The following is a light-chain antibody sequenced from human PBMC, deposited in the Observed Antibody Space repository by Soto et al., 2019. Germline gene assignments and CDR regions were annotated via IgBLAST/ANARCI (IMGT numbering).Light chain of an antibody. CDR2: GAS. Sequence: EIVMTQSPATLSVSPGERATLSCRASQSVSRNLAWYQQKPGQAHRLLIYGASTRATGIPARFSGSGSGTEFTLTIRRLKSEDLAVYYCQKSNNWPAITVGQGTRREIK. J-gene: IGKJ5*01. CDR3: QKSNNWPAIT. V-gene: IGKV3D-15*01. CDR1: QSVSRN.